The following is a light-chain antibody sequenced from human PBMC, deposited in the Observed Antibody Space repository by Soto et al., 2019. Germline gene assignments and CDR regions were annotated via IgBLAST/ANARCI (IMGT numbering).Light chain of an antibody. V-gene: IGKV3-20*01. Sequence: EIVLTQSPGTLSLSPGERATLSCRXXXXVSSSYLAWYQQKPGQAPRLLIYGASSRATGIPDRFSGSGSGTDFTLTISRLEPEDFAVYYCQQYGSSRTFGQGTKVEIK. CDR1: XXVSSSY. CDR3: QQYGSSRT. CDR2: GAS. J-gene: IGKJ1*01.